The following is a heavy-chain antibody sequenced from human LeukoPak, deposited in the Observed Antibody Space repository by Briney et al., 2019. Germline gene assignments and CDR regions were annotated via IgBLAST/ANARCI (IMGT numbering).Heavy chain of an antibody. J-gene: IGHJ1*01. CDR1: GFTFSSYA. CDR2: ISGSGGST. D-gene: IGHD3-22*01. V-gene: IGHV3-23*01. CDR3: AKGGGYYDSSGYHGMGYFQH. Sequence: GGSLRLSCAASGFTFSSYAMSWVRQAPGKGLEWVSAISGSGGSTYYADSVKGRFTISRDNSKNTLYLQMNSLRAEDTAVYYCAKGGGYYDSSGYHGMGYFQHWGQGTLVTVSS.